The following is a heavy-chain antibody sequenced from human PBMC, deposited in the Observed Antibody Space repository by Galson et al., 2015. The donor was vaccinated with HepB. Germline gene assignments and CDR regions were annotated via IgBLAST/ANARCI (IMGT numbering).Heavy chain of an antibody. V-gene: IGHV5-10-1*01. CDR1: GYSFTSYW. D-gene: IGHD3-22*01. CDR3: ARPRIAVAAAVHDSSGYYYAA. J-gene: IGHJ4*02. Sequence: QSGAEVKKPGESLRISCKGSGYSFTSYWISWVRQMPGKGLEWMGRIDPSDSYTNYSPSFQGHVTISADKSISTAYLQWSSLKASDTAMYYCARPRIAVAAAVHDSSGYYYAAWGQGTLVTVSS. CDR2: IDPSDSYT.